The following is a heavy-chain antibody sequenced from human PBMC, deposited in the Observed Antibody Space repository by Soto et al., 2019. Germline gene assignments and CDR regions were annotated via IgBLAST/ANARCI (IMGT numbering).Heavy chain of an antibody. CDR3: ARKSGRDCHSGGGCFSLDV. V-gene: IGHV1-69*01. CDR1: GETLNSNP. CDR2: IVPLSDRT. J-gene: IGHJ4*02. Sequence: QVQLVQSGAEVKKPGSSLKVSCKVFGETLNSNPIGWVRQAPGQGLEWVGGIVPLSDRTNYAQELQGRVTVHADGSTSTVYMELSNLKSDDTAGYYCARKSGRDCHSGGGCFSLDVWGQGSLITVSS. D-gene: IGHD2-15*01.